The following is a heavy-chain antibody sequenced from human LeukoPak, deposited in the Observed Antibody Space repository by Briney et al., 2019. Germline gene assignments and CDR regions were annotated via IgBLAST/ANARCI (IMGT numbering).Heavy chain of an antibody. V-gene: IGHV1-46*01. CDR3: ARDQSRAMVTYHYYYGMDV. CDR2: INPRGGST. D-gene: IGHD5-18*01. CDR1: GYTFTSCY. J-gene: IGHJ6*02. Sequence: GASVKVCCKASGYTFTSCYMHWVRQAPGQGLAWMRIINPRGGSTSYAQKFQGRVTMTRDTSTSTVYMEPSSMRSEDTAVYYCARDQSRAMVTYHYYYGMDVWGQGTTVTVSS.